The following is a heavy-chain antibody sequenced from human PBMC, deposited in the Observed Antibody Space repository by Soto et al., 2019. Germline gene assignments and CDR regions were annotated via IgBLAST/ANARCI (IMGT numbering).Heavy chain of an antibody. Sequence: ASVKVSLKASGYPFTSYGISLVRQAPGQGLEWMGWISAYNGNTNYAQKLHGRVTMTTDTSTSTAYMELRSLRSDDTAVYYCARDLPGVYVWVLQTSDAFDIWGQGTMVTVSS. CDR1: GYPFTSYG. CDR3: ARDLPGVYVWVLQTSDAFDI. D-gene: IGHD3-16*01. CDR2: ISAYNGNT. V-gene: IGHV1-18*04. J-gene: IGHJ3*02.